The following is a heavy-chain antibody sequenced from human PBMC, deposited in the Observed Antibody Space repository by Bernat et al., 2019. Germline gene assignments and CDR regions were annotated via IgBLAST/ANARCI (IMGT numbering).Heavy chain of an antibody. CDR2: IKQDGSEK. CDR3: ARDLNDFWSGYYTKSDY. J-gene: IGHJ4*02. D-gene: IGHD3-3*01. V-gene: IGHV3-7*03. CDR1: GFTFSSYW. Sequence: EVQLVESGGGLVQPGGSLRLSCAASGFTFSSYWMSWVRQAPGKGLEWVANIKQDGSEKYYVASVKGRFTISRDNAKNSLYLQMNSLRAEDTAVYYCARDLNDFWSGYYTKSDYWGQGTLVTVSS.